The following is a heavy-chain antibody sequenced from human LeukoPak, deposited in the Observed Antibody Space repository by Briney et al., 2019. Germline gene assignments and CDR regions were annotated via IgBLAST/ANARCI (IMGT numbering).Heavy chain of an antibody. CDR3: ASGGAVTTPLYYFDY. CDR1: GYTFTGYY. Sequence: ASVKVSCKASGYTFTGYYMHWVRQAPGQGLEWMGWINPNSGGTNYAQKFQGRVTMTRDTSISTAYMELSRLRSDDTAVYYCASGGAVTTPLYYFDYWGQGTLVTVSS. V-gene: IGHV1-2*02. D-gene: IGHD4-17*01. J-gene: IGHJ4*02. CDR2: INPNSGGT.